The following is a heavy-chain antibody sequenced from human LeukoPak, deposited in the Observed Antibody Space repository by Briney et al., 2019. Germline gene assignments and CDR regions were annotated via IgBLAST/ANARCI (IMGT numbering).Heavy chain of an antibody. CDR3: ARGLRHDYGDYWYYYYGMDV. CDR2: IYYSGST. CDR1: GGSISSYY. V-gene: IGHV4-59*01. J-gene: IGHJ6*02. D-gene: IGHD4-17*01. Sequence: SETLSLTCTVSGGSISSYYWSWIRQPPGKGLEWIGYIYYSGSTNYNPSLKSRVTISVDTSKNQFSLKLSSVTAADTAVYYCARGLRHDYGDYWYYYYGMDVWGQGTTVTVSS.